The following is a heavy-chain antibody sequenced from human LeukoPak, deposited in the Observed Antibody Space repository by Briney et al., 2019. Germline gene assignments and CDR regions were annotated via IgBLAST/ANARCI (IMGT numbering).Heavy chain of an antibody. CDR2: IWYDGSNR. CDR1: GFTFSSSG. V-gene: IGHV3-33*01. J-gene: IGHJ4*02. CDR3: ARAKGVSTGYRPTDY. Sequence: GGSLRLSCAAPGFTFSSSGMHWVRQAPGKGLEWVAVIWYDGSNRYYADPVKGRFTVSRDNSKNTLYLQMNSLRAEDTAVYYCARAKGVSTGYRPTDYWGQGTLVTVSS. D-gene: IGHD3-22*01.